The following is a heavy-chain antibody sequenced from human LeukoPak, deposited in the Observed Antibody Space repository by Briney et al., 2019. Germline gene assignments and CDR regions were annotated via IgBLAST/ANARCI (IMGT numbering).Heavy chain of an antibody. J-gene: IGHJ5*02. D-gene: IGHD1-26*01. Sequence: SGTLCLTCAVSGGSISSYYRSWIRQPPGKGLEWIGYIYYSGSTNYNPYPQSRVTTSLDTSKNKFSLKLSSMTCADTAVFYCARGLGGSGSYGLDPWGQGTLVTVSS. V-gene: IGHV4-59*01. CDR1: GGSISSYY. CDR3: ARGLGGSGSYGLDP. CDR2: IYYSGST.